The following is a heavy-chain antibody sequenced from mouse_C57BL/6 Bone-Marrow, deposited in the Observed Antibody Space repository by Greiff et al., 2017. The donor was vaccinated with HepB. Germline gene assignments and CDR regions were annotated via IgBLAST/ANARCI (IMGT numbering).Heavy chain of an antibody. Sequence: QVHVKQSGAELARPGASVKLSCKASGYTFTSYGISWVKQRTGQGLEWIGEIYPRSGNTYYNEKFKGKATLTADKSSSTAYMELRSLTSEDSAVYFCARGGAYGNDYWGQGTTLTVSS. CDR1: GYTFTSYG. D-gene: IGHD2-1*01. V-gene: IGHV1-81*01. CDR3: ARGGAYGNDY. J-gene: IGHJ2*01. CDR2: IYPRSGNT.